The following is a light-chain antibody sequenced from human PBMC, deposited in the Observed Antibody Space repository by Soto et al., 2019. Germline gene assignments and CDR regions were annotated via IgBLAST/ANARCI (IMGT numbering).Light chain of an antibody. V-gene: IGLV2-14*01. CDR1: CSDIGGFNY. Sequence: QSALTQPAAVSGSPGQSITISFTGTCSDIGGFNYVSSFQQHPGTAPKLMIYEVSNRPSGVSNRFSGSKPGNTASLTISGLQAEDEADYYCSSYTSSSTLAVFGPGTKVTVL. J-gene: IGLJ1*01. CDR3: SSYTSSSTLAV. CDR2: EVS.